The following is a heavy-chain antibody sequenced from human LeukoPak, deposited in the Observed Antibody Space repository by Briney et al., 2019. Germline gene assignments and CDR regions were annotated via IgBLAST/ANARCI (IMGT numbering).Heavy chain of an antibody. CDR1: GFIVSNNY. CDR3: TKALRAGGVDWFDP. D-gene: IGHD6-13*01. CDR2: ISGGGGST. J-gene: IGHJ5*02. V-gene: IGHV3-23*01. Sequence: PRGSLRLSCAASGFIVSNNYLSWVRQAPGKGLEWVSGISGGGGSTYYADSVKGRFTISRDNSKNTLYLQMNSLRAEDTAVYYCTKALRAGGVDWFDPWGQETLVTVSS.